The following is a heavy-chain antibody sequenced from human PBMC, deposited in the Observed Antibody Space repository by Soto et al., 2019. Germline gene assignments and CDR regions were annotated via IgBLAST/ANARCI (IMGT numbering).Heavy chain of an antibody. CDR2: IIPIFGTA. CDR1: GVTFSSYA. V-gene: IGHV1-69*13. D-gene: IGHD3-3*01. CDR3: ARDRVTIFGVVIRHFDY. J-gene: IGHJ4*02. Sequence: WASVKVSCKASGVTFSSYAISWVRQAPGQGLEWMGGIIPIFGTANYAQKFQGRVTITADESTSTAYMELSSLRSEDTAVYYCARDRVTIFGVVIRHFDYWGQGTLVTVSS.